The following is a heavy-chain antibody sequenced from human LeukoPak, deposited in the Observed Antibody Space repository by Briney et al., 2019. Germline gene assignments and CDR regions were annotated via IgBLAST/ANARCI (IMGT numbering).Heavy chain of an antibody. Sequence: ASVKVSCKASGYTFTSYGISWVRQAPGQGLEWMGWISAYNGNTNYAQKLQGRVTMTTDTSTSTAYMELRSLRSDDPAVYYCARADIVVVPAAPHFDYWGQGTLVTVSS. CDR1: GYTFTSYG. J-gene: IGHJ4*02. D-gene: IGHD2-2*01. CDR2: ISAYNGNT. V-gene: IGHV1-18*01. CDR3: ARADIVVVPAAPHFDY.